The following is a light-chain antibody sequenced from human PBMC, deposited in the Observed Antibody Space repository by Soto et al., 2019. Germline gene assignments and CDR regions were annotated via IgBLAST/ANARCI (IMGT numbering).Light chain of an antibody. V-gene: IGKV1-39*01. Sequence: DIQMTQSPSSLSASAVDRGTITFLASQSISSYLNWYQQKPGKAPKLLIYAASSLQSGVPSRFSGSGSGTDFTLTISSLQPEDFATYYCQQSYSTPFTCGPGTKVDI. J-gene: IGKJ3*01. CDR2: AAS. CDR1: QSISSY. CDR3: QQSYSTPFT.